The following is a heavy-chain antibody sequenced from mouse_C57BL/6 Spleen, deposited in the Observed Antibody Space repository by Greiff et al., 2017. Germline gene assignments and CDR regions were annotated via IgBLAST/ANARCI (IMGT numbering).Heavy chain of an antibody. CDR3: ARRSYYDYLYAMDY. Sequence: VQLQQSGPELVKPGASVKISCKASGYSFTGYYMNWVKQSPENSLEWIGEINPSTGGTTYNQKFKAKSTLTVDKYSSTADMQLKSLTSEDSAVYYCARRSYYDYLYAMDYGGQGTSVTVSS. CDR1: GYSFTGYY. J-gene: IGHJ4*01. CDR2: INPSTGGT. D-gene: IGHD2-4*01. V-gene: IGHV1-42*01.